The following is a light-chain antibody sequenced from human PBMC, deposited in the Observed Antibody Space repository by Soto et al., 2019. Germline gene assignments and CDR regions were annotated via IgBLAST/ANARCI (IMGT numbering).Light chain of an antibody. CDR3: CSYSGSSTFVV. Sequence: QSALTQPASVSGSPGQSITISCTGTSSDVGSYNLVSWYQQHPGKAPKLMIYEGSKRPSGVSNRFSGSKSGNTASLTISGLPAADEADYYCCSYSGSSTFVVFGGGTQLTVL. CDR2: EGS. V-gene: IGLV2-23*03. CDR1: SSDVGSYNL. J-gene: IGLJ2*01.